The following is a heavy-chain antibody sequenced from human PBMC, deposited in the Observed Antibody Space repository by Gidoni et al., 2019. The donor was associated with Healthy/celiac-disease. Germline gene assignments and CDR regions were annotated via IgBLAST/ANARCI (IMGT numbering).Heavy chain of an antibody. Sequence: EMQLVESGGGLVQPGGSLRLSCAASGFTVTTNYMSWVRQAPGKGLEWVSVIYSGGTTYYADSVKGRFTISRDTSKNTLYLQMDSLRDEDTAVYYCARVLTSGWYYFDYWGQGTLVTVSS. J-gene: IGHJ4*02. D-gene: IGHD6-19*01. CDR2: IYSGGTT. V-gene: IGHV3-66*01. CDR1: GFTVTTNY. CDR3: ARVLTSGWYYFDY.